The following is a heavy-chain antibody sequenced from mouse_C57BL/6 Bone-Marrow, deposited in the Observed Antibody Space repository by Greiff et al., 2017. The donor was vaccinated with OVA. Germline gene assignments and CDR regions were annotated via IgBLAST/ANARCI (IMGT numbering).Heavy chain of an antibody. CDR1: GYTFTDYY. V-gene: IGHV1-76*01. CDR3: ARKGLYYGSRYCYFDV. D-gene: IGHD1-1*01. J-gene: IGHJ1*03. CDR2: IYPGSGNT. Sequence: QVQLQQSGAELVRPGASVKLSCKASGYTFTDYYINWVKQRPGQGLEWIARIYPGSGNTYYNEKFKGKATLTAAKSSSTAYMQLSSLTSEDSAVYFCARKGLYYGSRYCYFDVWGTGTTVTVSS.